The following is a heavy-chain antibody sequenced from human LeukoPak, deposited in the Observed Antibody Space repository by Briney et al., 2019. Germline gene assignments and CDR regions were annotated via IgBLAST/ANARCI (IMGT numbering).Heavy chain of an antibody. CDR1: GGSISSSSYY. Sequence: PPETLSLTCTVSGGSISSSSYYWGWIRQPPGKGLEWIGIIYYSGSTYYNPFLKSRVTISVDTSKKQFSLKLSSVTAAETAVYYCARGYDSSGYYPGYYFDYWGQGTLVTVSS. V-gene: IGHV4-39*01. CDR3: ARGYDSSGYYPGYYFDY. CDR2: IYYSGST. J-gene: IGHJ4*02. D-gene: IGHD3-22*01.